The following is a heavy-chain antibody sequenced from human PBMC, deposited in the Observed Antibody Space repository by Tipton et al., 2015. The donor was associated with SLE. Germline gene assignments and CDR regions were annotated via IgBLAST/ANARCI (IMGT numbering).Heavy chain of an antibody. CDR1: GVSISSASYY. V-gene: IGHV4-61*02. CDR3: ARTLDALDI. J-gene: IGHJ3*02. Sequence: LRLSCTVSGVSISSASYYWNWIRQPAGKGLEWIGRAYTTGSPYYNPSLESRVAISMDTSKNQFSLKLTAVTAADTDVYYCARTLDALDIWGQGTMVNVSS. CDR2: AYTTGSP.